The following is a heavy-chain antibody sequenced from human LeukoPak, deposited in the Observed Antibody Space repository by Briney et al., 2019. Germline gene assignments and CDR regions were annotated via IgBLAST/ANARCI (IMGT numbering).Heavy chain of an antibody. Sequence: GRSLRPSCAASGFTFSRYAMYWVRQAPGKGPEWVAVISYDGRNKYCADSVKGRFTISRDKSKNTLYLQMNSLRAEDTAVYYCARGGRGSSWFDNWGQGTLVTVSS. J-gene: IGHJ4*02. V-gene: IGHV3-30*04. CDR1: GFTFSRYA. CDR3: ARGGRGSSWFDN. CDR2: ISYDGRNK. D-gene: IGHD6-13*01.